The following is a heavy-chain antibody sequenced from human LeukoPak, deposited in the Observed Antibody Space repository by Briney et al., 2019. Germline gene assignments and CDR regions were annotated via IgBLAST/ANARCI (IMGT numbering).Heavy chain of an antibody. CDR1: GGSISSNNW. D-gene: IGHD5-18*01. Sequence: ASETLSLTCAVSGGSISSNNWWIWVRQSPEKGLEWIGEIYHDGSTNYNPSLKSRVTISMDKSKNQLPLKLNFVTAADTAVYYCARDRGGYTYSHDYWGQGTLVTVSS. V-gene: IGHV4-4*02. CDR2: IYHDGST. CDR3: ARDRGGYTYSHDY. J-gene: IGHJ4*02.